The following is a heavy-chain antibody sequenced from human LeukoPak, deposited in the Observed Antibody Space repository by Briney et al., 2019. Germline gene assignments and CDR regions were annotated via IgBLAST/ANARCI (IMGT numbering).Heavy chain of an antibody. Sequence: SETLSLTCTVSGGSISSYYWSWIRQPAGQGLEWIGRIYTSGSTNYNPSLKSRVTISVDKSKNQFSLKLSSVTAADTAVYYCARDGGIAAAGNWFDPWGQGTLVTVSS. V-gene: IGHV4-4*07. CDR3: ARDGGIAAAGNWFDP. J-gene: IGHJ5*02. CDR2: IYTSGST. D-gene: IGHD6-13*01. CDR1: GGSISSYY.